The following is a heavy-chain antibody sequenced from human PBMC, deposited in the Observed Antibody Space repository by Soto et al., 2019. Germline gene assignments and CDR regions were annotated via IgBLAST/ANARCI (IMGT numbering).Heavy chain of an antibody. CDR3: ARDRVATRGPYYYYGMDV. D-gene: IGHD5-12*01. CDR1: GSTFSSYG. Sequence: SLRLSCAASGSTFSSYGMHWVRQAPGKGLEWVAVIWYDGSNKYYADSVKGRFTISRDNSKNTLYLQMNSLRAEDTAVYYCARDRVATRGPYYYYGMDVWGQGTTVTVSS. J-gene: IGHJ6*02. V-gene: IGHV3-33*01. CDR2: IWYDGSNK.